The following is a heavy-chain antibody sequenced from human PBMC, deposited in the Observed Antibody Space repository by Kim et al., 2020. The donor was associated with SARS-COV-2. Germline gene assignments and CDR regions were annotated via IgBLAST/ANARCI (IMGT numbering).Heavy chain of an antibody. CDR2: IDFVAGIT. J-gene: IGHJ4*02. D-gene: IGHD6-19*01. Sequence: ASVKVSCKAYGYTFTSNHVDWVRQAPGQGLEWMGNIDFVAGITTYTQRFQGRLTLTRDTSTNTAYMELSSLISEDTAIYYCAHPRWLDSWGQGTLVTVSA. V-gene: IGHV1-46*01. CDR3: AHPRWLDS. CDR1: GYTFTSNH.